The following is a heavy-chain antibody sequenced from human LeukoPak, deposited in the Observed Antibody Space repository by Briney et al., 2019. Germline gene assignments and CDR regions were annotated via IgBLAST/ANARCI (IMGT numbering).Heavy chain of an antibody. CDR1: GFVFSTYA. CDR2: ISGNGGYT. Sequence: GGSLRLSCAASGFVFSTYAMHWVRQAPGKGLEYVSGISGNGGYTDYANSVKGRFTISRDNFKNTLYLQMGSLRAEDTAVYYCAKEYGTTCCNYMDGWGKGTTVTVSS. D-gene: IGHD2-2*01. CDR3: AKEYGTTCCNYMDG. V-gene: IGHV3-64*01. J-gene: IGHJ6*03.